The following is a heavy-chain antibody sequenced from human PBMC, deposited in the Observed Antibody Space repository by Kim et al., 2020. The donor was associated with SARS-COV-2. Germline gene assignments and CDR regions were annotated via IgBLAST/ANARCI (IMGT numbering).Heavy chain of an antibody. CDR2: IYYSGST. D-gene: IGHD6-19*01. CDR3: ARDSSGWYRGPFDY. V-gene: IGHV4-39*01. CDR1: GGSISSSSYY. Sequence: SETLSLTCTVSGGSISSSSYYWGWIRQPPGKGLEWIGSIYYSGSTYYNPSLKSRVTISVDTSKNQFSLKLSSVTAADTAVYYCARDSSGWYRGPFDYWGQGTLVTVSS. J-gene: IGHJ4*02.